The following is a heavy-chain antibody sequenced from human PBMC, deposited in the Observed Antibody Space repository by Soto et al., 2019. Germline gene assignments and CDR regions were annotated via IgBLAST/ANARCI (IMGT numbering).Heavy chain of an antibody. CDR2: IKQDGSEK. Sequence: GGSLRLSCAASGFTFSSYWMSWVRQAPGKGLEWVANIKQDGSEKYYVDSVKGRFTISRDNAKNSLYLQMNSLRAEDTAVYYCARDLLGRDCSGGSCYLYNWFDPWGQGTLVTVSS. V-gene: IGHV3-7*01. CDR1: GFTFSSYW. D-gene: IGHD2-15*01. J-gene: IGHJ5*02. CDR3: ARDLLGRDCSGGSCYLYNWFDP.